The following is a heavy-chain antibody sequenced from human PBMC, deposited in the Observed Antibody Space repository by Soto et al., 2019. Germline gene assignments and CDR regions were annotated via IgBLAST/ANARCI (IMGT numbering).Heavy chain of an antibody. D-gene: IGHD3-9*01. CDR2: IYYSGST. CDR1: GGSISSSSYY. V-gene: IGHV4-39*01. CDR3: AARGYYDILTGYYIIDD. J-gene: IGHJ4*02. Sequence: SETLSLTCTVSGGSISSSSYYWGWIRQPPGKGLEWIGSIYYSGSTYYNPSLKSRVTISVDTSKNQFSLKLSSVTAADTAVYYCAARGYYDILTGYYIIDDWGQGTLVTVSS.